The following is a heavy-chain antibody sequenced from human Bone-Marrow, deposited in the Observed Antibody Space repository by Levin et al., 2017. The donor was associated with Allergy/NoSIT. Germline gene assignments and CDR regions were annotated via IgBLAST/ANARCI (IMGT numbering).Heavy chain of an antibody. J-gene: IGHJ6*03. D-gene: IGHD5-18*01. CDR2: IYYSGST. V-gene: IGHV4-59*01. CDR1: GGSISSYY. CDR3: ARVGGGYSYGFHYYYMDV. Sequence: SETLSLTCTVSGGSISSYYWSWIRQPPGKGLEWIGYIYYSGSTNYNPSLKSRVTISVETSKNQFSLKLSSVTAADTAVYYCARVGGGYSYGFHYYYMDVWGKGTTVTVSS.